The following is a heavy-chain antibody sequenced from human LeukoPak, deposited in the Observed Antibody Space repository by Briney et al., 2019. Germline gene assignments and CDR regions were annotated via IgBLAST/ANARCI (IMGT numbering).Heavy chain of an antibody. J-gene: IGHJ6*02. Sequence: GGSLRLTCAASGFTFTIAWMTWVRQAPGKGLEWVGRIKSKGGGGTVDFAAPVQGRFTISRDDSMHTLYLQMNSLRPEDTAVYYCTTEPPAYYGWGPRDYYYGMDVGAQGTTVTVSS. D-gene: IGHD3-10*01. CDR3: TTEPPAYYGWGPRDYYYGMDV. V-gene: IGHV3-15*01. CDR2: IKSKGGGGTV. CDR1: GFTFTIAW.